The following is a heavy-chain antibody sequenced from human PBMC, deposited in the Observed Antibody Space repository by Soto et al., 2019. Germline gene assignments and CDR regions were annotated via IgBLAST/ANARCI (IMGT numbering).Heavy chain of an antibody. D-gene: IGHD2-8*01. CDR2: ITPSGGNT. Sequence: PGGSLRLSCAASGFSFSTYAMTWVRQAPGKGLEWVSTITPSGGNTYYADSVKVRFTITRDNSENTLFLHMNSLRAEDTAVYYCAGRYCPNGVCYTNFYYYMDIWGEGTTVTVSS. J-gene: IGHJ6*03. CDR3: AGRYCPNGVCYTNFYYYMDI. CDR1: GFSFSTYA. V-gene: IGHV3-23*01.